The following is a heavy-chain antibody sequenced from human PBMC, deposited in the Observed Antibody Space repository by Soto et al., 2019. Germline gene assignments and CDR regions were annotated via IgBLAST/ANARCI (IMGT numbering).Heavy chain of an antibody. Sequence: QVQLVQSGAEVKKPGSSVKVSCKASGGPLSNYVISWVRQAPGQGLEWMGGIMSIFGTPNYAEKFQGRVKISADESTNTVYMELSSLTSEDTAGYYCANIRGRHCSNGVCSKVGYWGQGTLVIVSS. CDR1: GGPLSNYV. CDR2: IMSIFGTP. V-gene: IGHV1-69*01. CDR3: ANIRGRHCSNGVCSKVGY. D-gene: IGHD2-8*01. J-gene: IGHJ4*02.